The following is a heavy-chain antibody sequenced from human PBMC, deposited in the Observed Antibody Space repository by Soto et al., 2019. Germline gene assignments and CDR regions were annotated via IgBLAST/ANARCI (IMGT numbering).Heavy chain of an antibody. CDR3: ARDTAMANSIDY. V-gene: IGHV4-34*01. J-gene: IGHJ4*02. D-gene: IGHD5-18*01. Sequence: SETLSLTCAVYGGSFSGYYWSWIRQPPGKGLEWIGEINHSGSTNYNPSLRSRVTISVDTSKNQFSLKLSSVTAADTAVYYCARDTAMANSIDYWGQGTLVPVSS. CDR2: INHSGST. CDR1: GGSFSGYY.